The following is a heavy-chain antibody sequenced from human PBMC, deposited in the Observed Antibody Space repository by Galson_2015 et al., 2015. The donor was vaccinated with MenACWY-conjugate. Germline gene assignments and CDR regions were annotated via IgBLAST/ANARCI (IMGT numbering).Heavy chain of an antibody. Sequence: PALVKPTQTLTLTCAFSGFSLSTYEMCIYWVRQPPGKALEWLARIDWRDNKYYTTSLKTRLTISVDTSKNQFSLKLTSVSAADAAVYYCATSGGNNYIYFQTWGQGTLVTVSS. V-gene: IGHV2-70*08. CDR3: ATSGGNNYIYFQT. CDR1: GFSLSTYEMC. D-gene: IGHD4-11*01. J-gene: IGHJ1*01. CDR2: IDWRDNK.